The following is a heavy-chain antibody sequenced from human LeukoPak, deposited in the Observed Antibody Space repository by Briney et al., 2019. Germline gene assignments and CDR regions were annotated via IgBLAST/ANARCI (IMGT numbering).Heavy chain of an antibody. CDR1: GGSISSYY. CDR3: ARGNVRYSYRY. CDR2: IYYSGST. J-gene: IGHJ4*02. D-gene: IGHD5-18*01. Sequence: PSETLSLTCTVSGGSISSYYWSWIRQPPGKGLEWIGYIYYSGSTNYNPSLKSRVTISVDTSKNQFSLKLSSVTAADTAVYYCARGNVRYSYRYWGQGTLVTVSS. V-gene: IGHV4-59*01.